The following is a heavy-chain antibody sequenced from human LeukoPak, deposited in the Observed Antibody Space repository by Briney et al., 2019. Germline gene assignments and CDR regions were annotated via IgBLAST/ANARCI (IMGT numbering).Heavy chain of an antibody. V-gene: IGHV3-53*01. CDR3: AREGV. J-gene: IGHJ4*02. CDR1: GFTGSRDS. CDR2: IRSGGST. Sequence: PGGSLRLSCAASGFTGSRDSMTWVRQPPGKGLEWVSVIRSGGSTYYADSVKGRFTISRDNSKNTVYLQMNSLRVEDTAVYYCAREGVWGQGTLVTVSS.